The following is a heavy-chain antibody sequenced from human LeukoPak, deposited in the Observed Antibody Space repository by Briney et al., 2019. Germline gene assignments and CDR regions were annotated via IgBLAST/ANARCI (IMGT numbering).Heavy chain of an antibody. V-gene: IGHV3-23*01. D-gene: IGHD3-10*01. J-gene: IGHJ4*02. CDR2: ISGSGGST. Sequence: GGSLRRSCAASGFTFSSYAMGWVRQAPGKGLEWVSAISGSGGSTYYADSVKGRFTISRDNSKNTLYLQMNSLRAEDTAVYYCAKGFYGSGTYYDFDYWGQGTLVTVSS. CDR3: AKGFYGSGTYYDFDY. CDR1: GFTFSSYA.